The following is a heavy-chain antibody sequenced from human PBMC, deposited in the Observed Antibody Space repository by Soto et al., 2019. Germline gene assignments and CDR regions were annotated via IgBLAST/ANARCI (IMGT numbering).Heavy chain of an antibody. CDR2: IDTDGSRT. Sequence: GGSRRLPWAPSAFTFSSHWMHWVRQAQGKGRVWVSRIDTDGSRTNYAGSVKGRFTMSRDNANNTAVLKMNSLRAEDTAVYYCVQGYGGLDGWGQGTLVT. CDR3: VQGYGGLDG. V-gene: IGHV3-74*01. CDR1: AFTFSSHW. D-gene: IGHD5-18*01. J-gene: IGHJ4*02.